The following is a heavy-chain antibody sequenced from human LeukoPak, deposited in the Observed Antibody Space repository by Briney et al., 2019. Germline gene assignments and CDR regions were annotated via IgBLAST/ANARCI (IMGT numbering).Heavy chain of an antibody. D-gene: IGHD6-25*01. CDR2: IHHSGST. J-gene: IGHJ4*02. V-gene: IGHV4-34*01. Sequence: PSETLSLTCAVYGGSFSGYYWSWIRQSPGKGLEWIGEIHHSGSTNYNPSLKSRVTISVDTSKNQFSLKLSSVTAADTAVYYCARGGPHYLARLDPFDFWGQGTLVTVSS. CDR3: ARGGPHYLARLDPFDF. CDR1: GGSFSGYY.